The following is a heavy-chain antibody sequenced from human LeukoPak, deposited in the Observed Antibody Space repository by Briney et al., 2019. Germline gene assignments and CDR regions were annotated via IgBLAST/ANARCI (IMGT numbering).Heavy chain of an antibody. CDR2: INPNSGGT. CDR3: ARETKGPKSIAARRRGDNWFDP. Sequence: ASVKVSCKASGYTFTGYYMHWVRQAPGQGLEWMGWINPNSGGTNYAQKFQGRVTMTRDTSISTAYMELSSLRSEDTAVYYCARETKGPKSIAARRRGDNWFDPWGQGTLVTVSS. V-gene: IGHV1-2*02. J-gene: IGHJ5*02. CDR1: GYTFTGYY. D-gene: IGHD6-6*01.